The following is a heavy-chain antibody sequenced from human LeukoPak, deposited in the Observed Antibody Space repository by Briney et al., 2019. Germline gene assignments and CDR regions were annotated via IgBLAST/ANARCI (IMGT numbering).Heavy chain of an antibody. CDR3: ARGAFGGYSYGANYYYYGMDV. CDR2: IYYSGST. V-gene: IGHV4-39*01. J-gene: IGHJ6*02. CDR1: GGSISSSSYY. D-gene: IGHD5-18*01. Sequence: SGTLSLTCTVSGGSISSSSYYWGWIRQPPGKGLEWIGSIYYSGSTYYNPSLKSRVTISVDTSKNQFSLKLSSVTAADTAVYYCARGAFGGYSYGANYYYYGMDVWGQGTTVTVSS.